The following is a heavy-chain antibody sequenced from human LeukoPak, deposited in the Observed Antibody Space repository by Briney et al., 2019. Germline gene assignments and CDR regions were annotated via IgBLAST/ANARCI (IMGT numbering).Heavy chain of an antibody. V-gene: IGHV4-34*01. CDR2: INHSGST. Sequence: SETLSLTCAVYGGSFSGYYWSWIRQPPGKGLEWIGEINHSGSTNYNPSLKSRVTISVDTSKNQFSLKLSSVTAADTAVYYCARYTYYYDSSGYYSEFDYWGQGTLVTVSS. D-gene: IGHD3-22*01. CDR1: GGSFSGYY. CDR3: ARYTYYYDSSGYYSEFDY. J-gene: IGHJ4*02.